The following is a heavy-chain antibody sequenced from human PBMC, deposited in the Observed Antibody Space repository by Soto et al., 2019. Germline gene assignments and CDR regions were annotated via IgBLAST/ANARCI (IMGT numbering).Heavy chain of an antibody. J-gene: IGHJ5*02. Sequence: PSETLSLTCTVSGGSISSGGYYWSWIRQHPGKGLEWIGYIYYSGSTYYNPSLKSRVTISVDTSKNQFSLKLSSVTAADTAVYYCARIYYGSGSYYDNWFDPWGQGTLVTVSS. CDR2: IYYSGST. CDR1: GGSISSGGYY. D-gene: IGHD3-10*01. CDR3: ARIYYGSGSYYDNWFDP. V-gene: IGHV4-31*03.